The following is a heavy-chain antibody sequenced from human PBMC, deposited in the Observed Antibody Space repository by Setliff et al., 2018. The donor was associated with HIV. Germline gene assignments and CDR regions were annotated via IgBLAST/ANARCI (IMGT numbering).Heavy chain of an antibody. Sequence: SETLSLTCTVSGASVTNVLYYWSWLRQPAGKGLEWIGHIYTSGNSRYTNYNSSLESRVAISLDTSSNQFSLKLSSVTAADTAVYYCAAFFVTPMTTQDFWGQGTLVTVSS. J-gene: IGHJ4*02. CDR1: GASVTNVLYY. V-gene: IGHV4-61*09. CDR3: AAFFVTPMTTQDF. D-gene: IGHD4-4*01. CDR2: IYTSGNSRYT.